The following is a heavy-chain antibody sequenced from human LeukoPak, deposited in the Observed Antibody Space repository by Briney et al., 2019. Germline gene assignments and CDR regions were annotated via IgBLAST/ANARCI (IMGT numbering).Heavy chain of an antibody. V-gene: IGHV4-34*01. CDR1: GGSFSGYY. Sequence: PSETLSLTCAVYGGSFSGYYWSWIRQPPGKGLEWIGEINHSGSTNYNPSLKSRVTISVDTSKNQFSLKLSSVTAADTAVYYCARGRGYSGRYRGWGYWGQGTLVTVSS. CDR2: INHSGST. J-gene: IGHJ4*02. D-gene: IGHD5-12*01. CDR3: ARGRGYSGRYRGWGY.